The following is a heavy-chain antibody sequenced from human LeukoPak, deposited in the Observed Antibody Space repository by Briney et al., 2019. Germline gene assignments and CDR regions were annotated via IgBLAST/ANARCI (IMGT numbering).Heavy chain of an antibody. D-gene: IGHD4-17*01. Sequence: PSETLSLTCTVSGGSISSYYWSWIRQPPGKGLEWIGYIYYSGSTNYNPSLKSRDTISVDTSKNQFSLKLSSVTAADTAVYYCARGSKDYGDYDPGNFLDWGQGTLVTVSS. J-gene: IGHJ4*02. CDR1: GGSISSYY. CDR3: ARGSKDYGDYDPGNFLD. V-gene: IGHV4-59*01. CDR2: IYYSGST.